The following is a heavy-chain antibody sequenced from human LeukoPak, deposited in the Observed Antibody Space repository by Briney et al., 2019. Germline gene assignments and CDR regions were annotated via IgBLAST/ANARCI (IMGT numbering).Heavy chain of an antibody. CDR1: GYTFTSYD. V-gene: IGHV1-8*01. D-gene: IGHD3-9*01. Sequence: ASVKVSCKASGYTFTSYDINWVRQATGHGLEWMGWMNPNSGNTGYAQKFQGRVTMTRNTSISTAYMELSSLRSEGTAVYYCARIYYDILPGYRRFDPWGQGTLVTVSS. J-gene: IGHJ5*02. CDR2: MNPNSGNT. CDR3: ARIYYDILPGYRRFDP.